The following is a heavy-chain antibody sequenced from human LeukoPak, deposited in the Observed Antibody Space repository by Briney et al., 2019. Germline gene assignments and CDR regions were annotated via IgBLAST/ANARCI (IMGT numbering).Heavy chain of an antibody. CDR3: TRDSPYCCWFDP. CDR1: GYTFTSYG. V-gene: IGHV1-18*01. CDR2: ISAYNGNT. D-gene: IGHD2-15*01. Sequence: ASVKVSCKASGYTFTSYGISWVRQAPGQGLEWMGWISAYNGNTNYAQKLQGRVTMTTDTSTSTAYMELRSLRSDDTAVYYCTRDSPYCCWFDPWGQGTLVTVSS. J-gene: IGHJ5*02.